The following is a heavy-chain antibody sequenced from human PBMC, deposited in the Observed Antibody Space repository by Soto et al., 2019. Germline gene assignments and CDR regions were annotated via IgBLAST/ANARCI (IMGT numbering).Heavy chain of an antibody. J-gene: IGHJ4*02. CDR1: GGSISSGGYY. CDR2: IYYRGST. D-gene: IGHD2-15*01. Sequence: QVQLQESGPGLVKPSQTLSLTCTVSGGSISSGGYYWSWIRQHPRKGLEWIGYIYYRGSTYYNTSLKSRVTISVDTSKNQFSLKLSSVTAGDTAVYYCARDGAIGSGGSAIWGQGTLVTVSS. V-gene: IGHV4-31*03. CDR3: ARDGAIGSGGSAI.